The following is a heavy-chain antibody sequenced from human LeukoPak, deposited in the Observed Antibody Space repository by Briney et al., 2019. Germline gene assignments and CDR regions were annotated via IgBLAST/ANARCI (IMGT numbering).Heavy chain of an antibody. D-gene: IGHD4-17*01. V-gene: IGHV4-4*07. CDR3: ARGPLTVTRGFYP. CDR2: IYTSGST. CDR1: GDSINNY. J-gene: IGHJ5*02. Sequence: SETLSLTCTVSGDSINNYWSWIRQPAGKGLEWIGRIYTSGSTHYNPSLKSRVTMSVDTSKNQFSLKLSSVTAADTAVYYCARGPLTVTRGFYPWGQGTLVTVSS.